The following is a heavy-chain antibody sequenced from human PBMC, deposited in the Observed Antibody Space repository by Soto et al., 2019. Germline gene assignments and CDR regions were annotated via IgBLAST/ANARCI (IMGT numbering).Heavy chain of an antibody. CDR1: GFTFSTYW. J-gene: IGHJ4*02. CDR3: TRALRVYAAGTVTH. D-gene: IGHD4-17*01. V-gene: IGHV3-74*01. Sequence: DVHLVESGGNMVQPGESLRLSCSVSGFTFSTYWMHWVRQVPGQSPFWVSRSSGDGNITTYADSVRRRFTISRDNAKNTRYLQKNSLRVEDKALYYGTRALRVYAAGTVTHWGPGTPVTVSS. CDR2: SSGDGNIT.